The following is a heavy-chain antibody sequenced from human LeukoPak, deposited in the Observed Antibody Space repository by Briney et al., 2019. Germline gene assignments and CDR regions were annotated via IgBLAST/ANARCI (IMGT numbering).Heavy chain of an antibody. D-gene: IGHD3-22*01. Sequence: SETLSLTCTVSGGSISSGGYSWSWIRQPPGKGLEWIGYIYHNGSTYYNPSLKSRVTISVDRSRNQFSLKLSSVTAADTAVYYCARVDSSGYHFDYWGQGTLVTVSS. CDR1: GGSISSGGYS. V-gene: IGHV4-30-2*01. J-gene: IGHJ4*02. CDR2: IYHNGST. CDR3: ARVDSSGYHFDY.